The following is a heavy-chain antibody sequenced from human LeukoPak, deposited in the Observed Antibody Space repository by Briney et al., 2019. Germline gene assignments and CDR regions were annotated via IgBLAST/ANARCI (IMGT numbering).Heavy chain of an antibody. Sequence: GGSLRLSCAASGFTFSSYSMNWVRQAPGKGLEWVSSISSSSSYIYYAESVKGRFTISRDNAKNSLYLQMNSLRAEDTAVYYCARDLGGYGDYGTNFDYWGQGTLVTVSS. CDR1: GFTFSSYS. D-gene: IGHD4-17*01. J-gene: IGHJ4*02. CDR2: ISSSSSYI. V-gene: IGHV3-21*01. CDR3: ARDLGGYGDYGTNFDY.